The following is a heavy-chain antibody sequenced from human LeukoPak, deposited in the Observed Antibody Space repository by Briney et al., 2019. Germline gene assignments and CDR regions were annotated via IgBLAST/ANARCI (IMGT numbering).Heavy chain of an antibody. Sequence: GGSLRLSCAASGFTFSSYAMSWVRQAPGKGLEWVSVISGSGGNTYYADSVKGRLTISRDNSKNTLFLQMNSLRVEDTAVYYCAKEDPIVSVGFDYWGQGTLVTVTS. CDR2: ISGSGGNT. D-gene: IGHD2-15*01. CDR1: GFTFSSYA. CDR3: AKEDPIVSVGFDY. J-gene: IGHJ4*02. V-gene: IGHV3-23*01.